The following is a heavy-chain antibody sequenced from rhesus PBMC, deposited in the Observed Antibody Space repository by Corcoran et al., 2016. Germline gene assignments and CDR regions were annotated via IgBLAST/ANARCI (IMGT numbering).Heavy chain of an antibody. CDR3: ARGGYGSWNLRY. CDR2: IYGSSGNT. V-gene: IGHV4-76*01. D-gene: IGHD6-25*01. Sequence: QVQLQESGPGVVKPSETLSLTCAVSGYSISSGYDWSWIRQPPGKGLEWIGFIYGSSGNTNDNPSLKNRVTISKDTSKNQFSLKLSSVTAADTAVYYCARGGYGSWNLRYWGQGVLVTVSS. J-gene: IGHJ4*01. CDR1: GYSISSGYD.